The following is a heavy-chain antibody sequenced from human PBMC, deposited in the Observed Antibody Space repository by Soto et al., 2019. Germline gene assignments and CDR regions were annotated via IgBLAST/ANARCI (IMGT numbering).Heavy chain of an antibody. CDR1: GGSISSSSYY. D-gene: IGHD1-26*01. CDR2: IYYSGST. Sequence: PSETLSLTCTVSGGSISSSSYYWGWIRQPPGKGLEWIGSIYYSGSTYYNPSLKSRVTISVDTSKNQFSLKLSSVTAADTAVYYCARHDGHRGSMIGYWGQGTLVIVSS. CDR3: ARHDGHRGSMIGY. V-gene: IGHV4-39*01. J-gene: IGHJ4*02.